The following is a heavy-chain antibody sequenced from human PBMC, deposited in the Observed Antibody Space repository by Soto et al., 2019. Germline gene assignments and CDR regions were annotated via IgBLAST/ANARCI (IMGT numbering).Heavy chain of an antibody. Sequence: EVQLVESGGGLVQPGGSLRLSCAASGFTFSSYWMHWVRQAPGKGLVWVSRINSDGSSTSYADSVKGRFTISRDNAKNTLYLQMNSLRAEDTAVNYCARVRDDWAAERYFDYWGQGTLVTVSS. V-gene: IGHV3-74*01. J-gene: IGHJ4*02. D-gene: IGHD6-13*01. CDR3: ARVRDDWAAERYFDY. CDR1: GFTFSSYW. CDR2: INSDGSST.